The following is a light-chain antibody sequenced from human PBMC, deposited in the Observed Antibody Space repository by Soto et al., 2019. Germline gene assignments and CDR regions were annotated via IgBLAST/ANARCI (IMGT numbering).Light chain of an antibody. CDR2: EVS. CDR1: SSDVGRYNY. J-gene: IGLJ3*02. V-gene: IGLV2-14*01. CDR3: SSYTSSSTLV. Sequence: QSALTQPASVSGSPGQSITISCTGTSSDVGRYNYVSWYQQHPGKAPKLMIYEVSYRPSGVSNRFSGSKSGNTASLTISGLQAEDEADYYCSSYTSSSTLVFGGGTKLTVL.